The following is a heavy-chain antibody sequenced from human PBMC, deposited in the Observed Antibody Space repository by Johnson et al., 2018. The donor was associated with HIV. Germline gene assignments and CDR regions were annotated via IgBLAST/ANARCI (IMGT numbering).Heavy chain of an antibody. Sequence: VQLVESGGGVVRPGGSLRLSCAASGFTFDDYGMSWVRQAPGKGLEWVSVINWNGGSTGYADSVKGRFTIYRDNAKNSLYLQMNSRRAEDTACYYCGRDASTAAADSRDAFDIWGQGTMVTVSS. CDR1: GFTFDDYG. CDR2: INWNGGST. J-gene: IGHJ3*02. D-gene: IGHD6-13*01. CDR3: GRDASTAAADSRDAFDI. V-gene: IGHV3-20*04.